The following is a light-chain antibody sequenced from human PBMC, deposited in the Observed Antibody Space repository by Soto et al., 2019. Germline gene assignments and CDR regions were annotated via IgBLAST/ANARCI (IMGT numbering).Light chain of an antibody. CDR1: ASNIGGYNL. V-gene: IGLV2-23*01. CDR3: CSYVGATTYV. J-gene: IGLJ1*01. Sequence: QSALTRPASVSGSAGQSITITCTGSASNIGGYNLVSWYQHHAGKAPKVIIYENVKRPSGVSNRFSGSKSGTTASLTISGLHAEDEADYYCCSYVGATTYVFGGGTKLTVL. CDR2: ENV.